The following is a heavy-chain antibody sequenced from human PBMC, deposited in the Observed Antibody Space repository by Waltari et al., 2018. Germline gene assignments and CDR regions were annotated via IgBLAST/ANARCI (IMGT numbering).Heavy chain of an antibody. CDR2: IYHSGST. CDR1: GYSISSGYY. J-gene: IGHJ4*02. CDR3: ARTSVRGYSYGYGESLGY. Sequence: QVQLQESGPGLVKPSETLSLTCAVSGYSISSGYYWGWIRQPPGKGLEWIGSIYHSGSTYYNPSLKSRVTISVDTSKNQFSLKLSSVTAADTAVYYCARTSVRGYSYGYGESLGYWGQGTLVTVSS. V-gene: IGHV4-38-2*01. D-gene: IGHD5-18*01.